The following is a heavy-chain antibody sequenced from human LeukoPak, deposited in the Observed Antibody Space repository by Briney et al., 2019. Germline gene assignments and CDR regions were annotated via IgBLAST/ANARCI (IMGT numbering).Heavy chain of an antibody. J-gene: IGHJ4*02. V-gene: IGHV3-7*01. CDR3: ARDDYYDSSGQWNGVR. CDR1: GFSFSDHW. CDR2: IKKDGSEQ. D-gene: IGHD3-22*01. Sequence: GGSLRLSCVASGFSFSDHWMNWFRQAPGKGLEWVATIKKDGSEQYYVDSMRGRFTISRDNAKNSVYLQMNSLRAEDTAVYYCARDDYYDSSGQWNGVRWGQGTLVTVSS.